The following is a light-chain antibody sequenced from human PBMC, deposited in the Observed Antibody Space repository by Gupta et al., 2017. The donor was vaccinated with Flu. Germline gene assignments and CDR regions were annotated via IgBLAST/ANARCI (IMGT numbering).Light chain of an antibody. CDR1: ETVLNY. CDR3: QQHSRWLT. J-gene: IGKJ4*01. V-gene: IGKV3-11*01. CDR2: DAS. Sequence: ELVLPQSPATLSWSPGERATLSCSASETVLNYLAWYQQRPGQAPRLLNYDASKRATGIPARVGGSGSGTDVTLTISSLEPEDSVVYYCQQHSRWLTFGGGTKVEI.